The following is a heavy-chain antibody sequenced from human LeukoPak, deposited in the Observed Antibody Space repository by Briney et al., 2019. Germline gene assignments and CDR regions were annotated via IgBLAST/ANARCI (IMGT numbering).Heavy chain of an antibody. CDR2: IYSSGST. V-gene: IGHV4-4*07. CDR1: GGSINNYY. CDR3: ARSPRDGNWLDY. Sequence: SETLSLTCTVSGGSINNYYWSWMRQPAGKGLEWIGRIYSSGSTNYNPSLKSRVTMSVDTPKNQFSLKLSSVTAADTAIYYCARSPRDGNWLDYWGQGTLVTVSS. J-gene: IGHJ4*02. D-gene: IGHD1-20*01.